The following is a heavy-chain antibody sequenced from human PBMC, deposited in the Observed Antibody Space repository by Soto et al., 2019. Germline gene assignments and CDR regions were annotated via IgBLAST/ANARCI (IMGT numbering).Heavy chain of an antibody. CDR2: ISAHNGNT. Sequence: QVHLVQSGAEVKKPGASVKVSCKASGYTFTSYGITWVRQAPGQGLEWMGWISAHNGNTAYAQKLQGRVIVTRDTPTSTASRELMSPISDTTAVYYCARGRYAEYWGQGALVTVSS. CDR1: GYTFTSYG. J-gene: IGHJ4*02. V-gene: IGHV1-18*01. D-gene: IGHD1-1*01. CDR3: ARGRYAEY.